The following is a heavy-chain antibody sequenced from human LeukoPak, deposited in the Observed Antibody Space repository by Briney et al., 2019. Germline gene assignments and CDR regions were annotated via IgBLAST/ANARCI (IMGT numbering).Heavy chain of an antibody. Sequence: ASVKVSCKASGYTFTGYYMHWVRQAPGQGLEWMGWINPNSGGTNYAQKFQGRVTMTRDTSISTAYMELSRLRSDDTAVYYCARDVSYYYDSSGYYYPDAFDIWGQGTMVTVSS. V-gene: IGHV1-2*02. J-gene: IGHJ3*02. CDR1: GYTFTGYY. D-gene: IGHD3-22*01. CDR3: ARDVSYYYDSSGYYYPDAFDI. CDR2: INPNSGGT.